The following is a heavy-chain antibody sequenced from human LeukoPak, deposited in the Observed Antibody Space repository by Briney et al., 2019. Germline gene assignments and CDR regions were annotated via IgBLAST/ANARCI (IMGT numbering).Heavy chain of an antibody. CDR2: FDPEDGET. D-gene: IGHD2-2*01. V-gene: IGHV1-24*01. CDR1: GYTLTEMS. CDR3: TTCLNGAGQPVAIYYYGMDV. J-gene: IGHJ6*02. Sequence: GASVKVSCKVSGYTLTEMSIHWVRQAPGGALEWMGGFDPEDGETVYAPKFQGRVTMTEDTSADTAYMELSRLRSEDTAVYYCTTCLNGAGQPVAIYYYGMDVWGQGTTVTVSS.